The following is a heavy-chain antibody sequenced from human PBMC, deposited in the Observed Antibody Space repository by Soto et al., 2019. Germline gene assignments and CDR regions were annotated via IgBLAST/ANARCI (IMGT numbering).Heavy chain of an antibody. Sequence: QVELVQSGAEVKKPGASVTVSCNFSGYIFTNFAINWVRQAPGQGLEWMGWVSGYNGNTNYARKLQGRVTMTTDTSTSTAYIQLTCLRSDDTAIYFCAIVRGVRGYHYVEPFDYWGQGTLVTVSS. CDR3: AIVRGVRGYHYVEPFDY. V-gene: IGHV1-18*04. J-gene: IGHJ4*02. CDR2: VSGYNGNT. D-gene: IGHD4-17*01. CDR1: GYIFTNFA.